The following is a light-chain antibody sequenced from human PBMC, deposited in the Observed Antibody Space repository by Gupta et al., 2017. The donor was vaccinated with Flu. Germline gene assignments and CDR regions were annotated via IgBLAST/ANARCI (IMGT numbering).Light chain of an antibody. V-gene: IGLV1-44*01. Sequence: VTITCTGSSANIGSKNVYWYQQIPGKAPKLLSYKKNQRPSGVPDRFSGSKSGTSDSLAITGLQSEDEAEYYCAAADASLNDRVGFGGGTKLTVL. CDR3: AAADASLNDRVG. J-gene: IGLJ2*01. CDR1: SANIGSKN. CDR2: KKN.